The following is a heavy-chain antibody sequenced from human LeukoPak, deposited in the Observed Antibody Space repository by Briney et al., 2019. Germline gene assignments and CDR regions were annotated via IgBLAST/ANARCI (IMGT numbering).Heavy chain of an antibody. V-gene: IGHV4-39*07. J-gene: IGHJ3*02. Sequence: SETLSLTCTVSGGSISSSSYYWGWIRQPPGKGLEWIGSIYYSGSTYYNPSLKSRVTISVDTSKNQFSLKLSSVTAADTAVYYCARTMVRGVIIWDDAFDIWGQGTMVTVSS. D-gene: IGHD3-10*01. CDR3: ARTMVRGVIIWDDAFDI. CDR1: GGSISSSSYY. CDR2: IYYSGST.